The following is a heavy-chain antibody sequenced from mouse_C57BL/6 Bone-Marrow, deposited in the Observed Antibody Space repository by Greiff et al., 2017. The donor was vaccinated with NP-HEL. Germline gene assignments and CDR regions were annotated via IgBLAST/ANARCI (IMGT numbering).Heavy chain of an antibody. CDR3: AFYGSSRGAMDY. J-gene: IGHJ4*01. CDR1: GFTFSDYY. Sequence: EVMLVESGGGLVQPGGSLKLSCAASGFTFSDYYMYWVRQTPEKGLEWVAYISNGGGSTYYPDTVKGRFTISRDNAKNTLYLQMSRLKSEDTAMYFCAFYGSSRGAMDYWGQGTSVTVSS. V-gene: IGHV5-12*01. CDR2: ISNGGGST. D-gene: IGHD1-1*01.